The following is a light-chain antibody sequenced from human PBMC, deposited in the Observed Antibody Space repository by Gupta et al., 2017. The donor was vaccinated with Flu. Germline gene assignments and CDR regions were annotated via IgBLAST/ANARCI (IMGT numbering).Light chain of an antibody. CDR3: CSYVGSNNFA. Sequence: RDPGKATKLMIYEGTKRPSGVPGRFSGSKAGNTASLTVSGLQAEDEADYFCCSYVGSNNFAFGTGTKVTVL. V-gene: IGLV2-8*01. CDR2: EGT. J-gene: IGLJ1*01.